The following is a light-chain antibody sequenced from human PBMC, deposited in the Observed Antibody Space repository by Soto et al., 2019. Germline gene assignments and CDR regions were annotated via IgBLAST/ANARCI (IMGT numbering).Light chain of an antibody. CDR2: AAS. CDR3: QQSLRTSFT. V-gene: IGKV1-39*01. J-gene: IGKJ2*01. CDR1: QAISTY. Sequence: DIQMSQSPSSLSASVGDRVTITCRASQAISTYLNWYQRRPGKAPKLLIYAASILAGGVPSRFSGGGSGTDFTLTISTLQPEDFATYYCQQSLRTSFTFGQGTKLEIK.